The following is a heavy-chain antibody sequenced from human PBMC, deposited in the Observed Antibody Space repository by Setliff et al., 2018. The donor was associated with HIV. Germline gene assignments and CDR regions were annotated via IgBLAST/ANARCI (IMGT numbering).Heavy chain of an antibody. CDR2: ILSTGERT. CDR1: GFTFSNYA. D-gene: IGHD3-22*01. Sequence: GGSLSLSCAASGFTFSNYAMSGVRQAPGEGLEWVSAILSTGERTFYADSMKGRFTISRDNSKNTVYLQMNSLRAEDTAEYYCAKELAASGLGYFDSWGRGILVTVSS. J-gene: IGHJ4*02. V-gene: IGHV3-23*01. CDR3: AKELAASGLGYFDS.